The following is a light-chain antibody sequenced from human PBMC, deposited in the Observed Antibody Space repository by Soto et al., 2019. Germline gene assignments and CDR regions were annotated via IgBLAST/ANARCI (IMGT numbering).Light chain of an antibody. Sequence: QSVLTQPASVSGSPGQSIAISCTGTSSDVGGYNYVSWYQQHPGKAPKLMVYDVNDRPSGVSDRFSGSKSGNTASLTISGLQAEDEADYYCSSYTSSSTYVFATGTKLTVL. J-gene: IGLJ1*01. CDR3: SSYTSSSTYV. CDR2: DVN. V-gene: IGLV2-14*01. CDR1: SSDVGGYNY.